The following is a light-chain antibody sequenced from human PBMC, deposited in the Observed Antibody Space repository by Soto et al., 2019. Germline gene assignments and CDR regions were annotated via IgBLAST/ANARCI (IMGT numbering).Light chain of an antibody. J-gene: IGKJ1*01. Sequence: AIRMTQSPSSFSASTGDRVTITCRASQGISSYLAWYQQKPGKAPKLLIYAASTLQGGVPSRFSGSGSGTDFSLTIGCLQSQDFATYYCQQYYSYPRTFGQGTKVEIK. CDR2: AAS. CDR1: QGISSY. CDR3: QQYYSYPRT. V-gene: IGKV1-8*01.